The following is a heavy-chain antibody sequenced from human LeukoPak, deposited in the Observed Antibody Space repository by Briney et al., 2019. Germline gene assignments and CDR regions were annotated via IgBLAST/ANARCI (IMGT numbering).Heavy chain of an antibody. CDR1: GGSISSSSYY. D-gene: IGHD5-18*01. J-gene: IGHJ4*02. Sequence: KPSETLSLTCTVSGGSISSSSYYWGWIRQPPGKGLEWIGSIYYSGSTNYNPSLKSRVTISVDTSKNQFSLKLSSVTAADTAVYYCARGPPALAYWGQGTLVTVSS. CDR3: ARGPPALAY. V-gene: IGHV4-39*07. CDR2: IYYSGST.